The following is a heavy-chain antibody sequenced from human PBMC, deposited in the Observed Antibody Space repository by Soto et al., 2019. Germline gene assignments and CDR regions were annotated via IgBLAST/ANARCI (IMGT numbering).Heavy chain of an antibody. V-gene: IGHV1-69*01. D-gene: IGHD3-3*02. J-gene: IGHJ4*02. CDR3: ASSYGISWYGDY. CDR2: IIPKLGTA. Sequence: QVQLVQSGAEVKKPGSSVKVSCKASGGTFNNYPVTWVRQAPGQGLEWMGGIIPKLGTANYAQKFEGSVTITADESTNTAYMELNSLRPEDTAVYYCASSYGISWYGDYWGQGTPVTVSS. CDR1: GGTFNNYP.